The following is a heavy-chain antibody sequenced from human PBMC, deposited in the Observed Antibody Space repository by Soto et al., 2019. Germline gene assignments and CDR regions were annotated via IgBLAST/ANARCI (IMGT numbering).Heavy chain of an antibody. J-gene: IGHJ4*02. Sequence: PSETLSLTCSVSGDSVTSDTYYWGWIRQPPGRGLEWIGYFFYSENTYYNPSPKSRVTISVDSSKNHFSLNLNSVTAADSAIYYCVRGRGYSTGYFDYWGQGSQVTVSS. CDR3: VRGRGYSTGYFDY. V-gene: IGHV4-39*02. CDR2: FFYSENT. CDR1: GDSVTSDTYY. D-gene: IGHD3-3*01.